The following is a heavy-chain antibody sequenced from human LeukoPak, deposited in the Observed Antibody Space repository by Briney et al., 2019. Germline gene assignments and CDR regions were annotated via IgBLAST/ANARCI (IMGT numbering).Heavy chain of an antibody. CDR2: INHSGST. CDR1: GGSFSGYY. Sequence: PSETLSLTCAVYGGSFSGYYWSWIRQPPGKGLEWIGEINHSGSTSYNPSLKSRVTISVDTSKNQFSLKLSSVTAADTAVYYCASAALYYNWFDPWGQGTLVTVSS. V-gene: IGHV4-34*01. CDR3: ASAALYYNWFDP. D-gene: IGHD3-10*01. J-gene: IGHJ5*02.